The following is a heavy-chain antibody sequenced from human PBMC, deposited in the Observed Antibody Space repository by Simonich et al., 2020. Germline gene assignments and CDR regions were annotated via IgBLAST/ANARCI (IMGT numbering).Heavy chain of an antibody. J-gene: IGHJ4*02. CDR3: ARDVRRDGFDY. CDR2: IKQDGREK. V-gene: IGHV3-7*01. CDR1: GFTFSSYW. Sequence: EVQLVESGGGLVQPGGSLRLSCAASGFTFSSYWMSWGREPGKGLEWVANIKQDGREKYDVDSVKGRFTISRDNAKNSLYLQMNSLRAEDTAVYYCARDVRRDGFDYWGQGTLVTVSS.